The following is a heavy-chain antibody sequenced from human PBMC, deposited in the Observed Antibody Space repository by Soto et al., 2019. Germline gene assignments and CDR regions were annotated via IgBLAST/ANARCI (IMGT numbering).Heavy chain of an antibody. CDR3: ARVPSGSYQNFDY. J-gene: IGHJ4*02. V-gene: IGHV3-11*06. CDR1: GFTFSDYY. D-gene: IGHD1-26*01. Sequence: LRLSCAASGFTFSDYYMSWIRQAPGKGLEWVSYISSSSSYTNYADSVKGRFTISRDNAKNSLYLQMNSLRAEDTAVYYCARVPSGSYQNFDYWGQGTLVTVSS. CDR2: ISSSSSYT.